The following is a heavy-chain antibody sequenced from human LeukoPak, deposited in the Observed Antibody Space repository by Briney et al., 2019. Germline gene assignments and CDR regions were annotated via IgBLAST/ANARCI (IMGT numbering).Heavy chain of an antibody. CDR3: ARDGMTTVTTDRDY. D-gene: IGHD4-17*01. Sequence: GGSLRLSYAASGFSLSNYGMRWVRQAPGKGLEWVSSISSSSSYIYYADSVKGRFTISRDNAKNSLYLQMNSLRAEDTAVYYCARDGMTTVTTDRDYWGQGTLVTVSS. J-gene: IGHJ4*01. CDR2: ISSSSSYI. V-gene: IGHV3-21*01. CDR1: GFSLSNYG.